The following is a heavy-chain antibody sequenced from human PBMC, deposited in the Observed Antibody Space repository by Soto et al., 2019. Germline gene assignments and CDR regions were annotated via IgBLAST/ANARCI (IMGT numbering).Heavy chain of an antibody. J-gene: IGHJ6*02. D-gene: IGHD2-21*02. Sequence: ASVKVSCKASGGTFSSYTISWVRQAPGQGLEWMGRIIPILGIANYAQKFQGRVTITADKSTSTAYMELSRLRSEDTAVYYCARDYCGGDCFYGYYYGMDVWGQGTTVTVSS. CDR1: GGTFSSYT. CDR3: ARDYCGGDCFYGYYYGMDV. CDR2: IIPILGIA. V-gene: IGHV1-69*04.